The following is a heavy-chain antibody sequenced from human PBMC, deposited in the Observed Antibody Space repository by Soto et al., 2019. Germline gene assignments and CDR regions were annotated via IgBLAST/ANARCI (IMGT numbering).Heavy chain of an antibody. D-gene: IGHD6-6*01. CDR1: GGTFSSYA. Sequence: QVQLVQSGAEVKKPGSSVKVSCKASGGTFSSYAISWVRQAPGQGLEWMGGIIPIFGTANYAQKVQGRVTIPADESTSTAYMELSSLRSEDTAVYYCARSPDPYSSSSYWFDPWGQGTLFTVSS. CDR3: ARSPDPYSSSSYWFDP. V-gene: IGHV1-69*01. J-gene: IGHJ5*02. CDR2: IIPIFGTA.